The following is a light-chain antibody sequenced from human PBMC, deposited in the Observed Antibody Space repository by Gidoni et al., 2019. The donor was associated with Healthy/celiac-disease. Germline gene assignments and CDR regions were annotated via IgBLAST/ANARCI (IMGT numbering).Light chain of an antibody. CDR2: QDS. CDR3: QAWDSSTAV. Sequence: YELTQPPSVSVPPGQTASITCSGDKLGDKYACWYQQKPAQSPVLVIYQDSKRPSGIPERFSGSNSGNTATLTISGTQAMDEADYYCQAWDSSTAVFVGGTKLTVL. V-gene: IGLV3-1*01. J-gene: IGLJ3*02. CDR1: KLGDKY.